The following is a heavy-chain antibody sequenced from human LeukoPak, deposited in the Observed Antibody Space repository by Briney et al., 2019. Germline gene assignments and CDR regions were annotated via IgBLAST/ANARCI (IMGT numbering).Heavy chain of an antibody. V-gene: IGHV3-30*02. CDR1: GFTFSSYG. CDR2: IRYDGSNK. D-gene: IGHD5-24*01. CDR3: AKDEMATSPFDY. J-gene: IGHJ4*02. Sequence: GGSLRLSCAASGFTFSSYGMHWVRQAPGKGLDWVAFIRYDGSNKYYADSVKGRFTISRDNSKNTLYLQMNSLRAEDTAVYYCAKDEMATSPFDYWGQGTLVTVSS.